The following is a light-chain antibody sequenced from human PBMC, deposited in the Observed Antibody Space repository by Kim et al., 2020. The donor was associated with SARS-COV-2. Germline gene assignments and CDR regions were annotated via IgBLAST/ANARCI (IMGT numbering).Light chain of an antibody. CDR1: QSVLYNSDNKNY. Sequence: DIVMTQSPDSLAVSLGERATINCKSSQSVLYNSDNKNYVSWYQKKPGQPPKLLIYWASTRESGVPDRFSGSGSGTDFTLTISSLQSEDVAVYYCQQYYSIPVTFGPGTKVDIK. V-gene: IGKV4-1*01. J-gene: IGKJ3*01. CDR3: QQYYSIPVT. CDR2: WAS.